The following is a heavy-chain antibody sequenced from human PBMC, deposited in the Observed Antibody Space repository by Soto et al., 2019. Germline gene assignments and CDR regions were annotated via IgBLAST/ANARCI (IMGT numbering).Heavy chain of an antibody. D-gene: IGHD2-21*02. CDR3: ARDPGDFHYFDY. CDR1: GFSLGDYS. CDR2: ISVSARTI. V-gene: IGHV3-11*01. J-gene: IGHJ4*02. Sequence: GGALRLSCAASGFSLGDYSMSSIRQAPGKGLEWVSYISVSARTIYYVDSVKGRITISRDNAKNSLFLHMNSLRAEDTAVYYCARDPGDFHYFDYWGQGALVTVSS.